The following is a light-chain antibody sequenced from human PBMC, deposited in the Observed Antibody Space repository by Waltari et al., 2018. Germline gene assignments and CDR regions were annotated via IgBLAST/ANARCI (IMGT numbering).Light chain of an antibody. V-gene: IGLV2-14*01. J-gene: IGLJ3*02. CDR3: CSYTNVGSWV. Sequence: QSALTQPASVSGSPGQSITISCTGTSRDVGNYNYVSWYQQHPGRAPKLMLSEVSDRPSGVSNRFSGSKSGNTASLTISGLQAEDEGDYYCCSYTNVGSWVFGGGTKVTVL. CDR1: SRDVGNYNY. CDR2: EVS.